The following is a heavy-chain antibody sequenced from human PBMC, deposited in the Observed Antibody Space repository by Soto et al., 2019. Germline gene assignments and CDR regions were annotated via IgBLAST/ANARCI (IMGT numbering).Heavy chain of an antibody. CDR2: ISGSGGST. V-gene: IGHV3-23*01. Sequence: GESLKISCAASGFTFSSYAMSWVRQAPGKGLEWVSAISGSGGSTYYADSVKGRFTTSRDNSKNTLYLQMNSLRAEDTAVYYCASLHTVLFNWFDPWGQGTPVTVSS. CDR1: GFTFSSYA. CDR3: ASLHTVLFNWFDP. D-gene: IGHD4-17*01. J-gene: IGHJ5*02.